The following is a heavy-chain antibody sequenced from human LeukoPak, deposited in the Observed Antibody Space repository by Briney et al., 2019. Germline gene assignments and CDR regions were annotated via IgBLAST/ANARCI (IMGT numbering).Heavy chain of an antibody. Sequence: GGSLRLSCAASGFTFSSYGMNWVRQVRQAPGKGLEWLSYISSSDNTIYYADSVKGRFTISKDNAKNSLYLHMNGLRDEDTAVYYCARAMRSGYDYWGQGTLVTVSS. CDR1: GFTFSSYG. D-gene: IGHD5-12*01. CDR3: ARAMRSGYDY. J-gene: IGHJ4*02. V-gene: IGHV3-48*02. CDR2: ISSSDNTI.